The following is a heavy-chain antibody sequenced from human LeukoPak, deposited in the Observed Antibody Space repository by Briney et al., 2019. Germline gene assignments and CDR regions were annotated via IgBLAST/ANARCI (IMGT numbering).Heavy chain of an antibody. CDR1: GFTFSSYS. Sequence: GGSLRLSCAASGFTFSSYSMNWVRQAPGKGLEWVSVIYSGGSTYYADSVKGRFTISRDNSKNTLYLQMNSLRAEDTAVYYCAGELSRYYFDYWGQGTLVTVSS. CDR2: IYSGGST. CDR3: AGELSRYYFDY. J-gene: IGHJ4*02. D-gene: IGHD2-2*01. V-gene: IGHV3-53*01.